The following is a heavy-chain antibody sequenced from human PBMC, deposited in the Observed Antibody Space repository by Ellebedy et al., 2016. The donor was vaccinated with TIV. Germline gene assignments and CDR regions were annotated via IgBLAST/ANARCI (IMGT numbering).Heavy chain of an antibody. CDR3: ASAKYYGSGTYAHYLDY. D-gene: IGHD3-10*01. CDR1: GYSFTNYW. V-gene: IGHV5-51*01. CDR2: IYPGDSDT. J-gene: IGHJ4*02. Sequence: KASCKGSGYSFTNYWIGWVRQMPGKGLDWMGIIYPGDSDTRYSPSFQGQVTISADKSISTAYLQWSSLKASDTAMYYCASAKYYGSGTYAHYLDYWGQGTLVTVSS.